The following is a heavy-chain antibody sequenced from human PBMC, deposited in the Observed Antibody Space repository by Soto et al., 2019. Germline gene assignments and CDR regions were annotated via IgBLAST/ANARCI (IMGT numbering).Heavy chain of an antibody. Sequence: SVKVSCKASGGTFSSYAISWVRQAPGQGLEWMGGIIPSYGTANYAQKFQGRVIIARDTSASTAYMELSSLRSEDTAVYYCARGGYFDSSNYLAYWGLGTLVTVSS. V-gene: IGHV1-69*05. J-gene: IGHJ4*02. CDR3: ARGGYFDSSNYLAY. CDR2: IIPSYGTA. CDR1: GGTFSSYA. D-gene: IGHD3-22*01.